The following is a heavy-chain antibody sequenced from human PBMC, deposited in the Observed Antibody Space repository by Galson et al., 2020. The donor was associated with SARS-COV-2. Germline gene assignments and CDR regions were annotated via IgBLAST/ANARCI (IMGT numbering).Heavy chain of an antibody. CDR3: AKDREVLLWFGESYGMDV. J-gene: IGHJ6*02. V-gene: IGHV3-30*18. CDR2: ISYDGSNK. Sequence: TGGSLRLSCAASGFTFSSYGMHWVRQAPGKGLEWVAVISYDGSNKYYADSVKGRFTISRDNSKNTLYLQMNSLRAEDTAVYYCAKDREVLLWFGESYGMDVWGQGTTVTVSS. D-gene: IGHD3-10*01. CDR1: GFTFSSYG.